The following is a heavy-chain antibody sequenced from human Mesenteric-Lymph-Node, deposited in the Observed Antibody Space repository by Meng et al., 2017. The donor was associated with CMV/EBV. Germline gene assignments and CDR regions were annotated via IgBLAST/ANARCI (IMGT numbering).Heavy chain of an antibody. D-gene: IGHD6-13*01. CDR1: GGSISSYY. V-gene: IGHV4-59*01. CDR3: ARASPYSSSWVDY. CDR2: IYYSGST. Sequence: CTVSGGSISSYYWSWIRQPPGKGLEWIGYIYYSGSTNYNPSLKSRVTISVDTSKNQFSLKLSSVTAADTAVYYCARASPYSSSWVDYWGQGTLVTVSS. J-gene: IGHJ4*02.